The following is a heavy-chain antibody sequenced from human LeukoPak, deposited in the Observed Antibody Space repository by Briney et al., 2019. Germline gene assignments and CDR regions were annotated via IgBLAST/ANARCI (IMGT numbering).Heavy chain of an antibody. Sequence: GSLRLSCAAYGFIFNNYGVMWVRQATGKGVVSLSAISNDGGSTHCAVFVKARFTISRDNSKHTLFLQMNSLRAEDTALYYCAIASSCYFFDLWGQGTLVTVSS. CDR1: GFIFNNYG. D-gene: IGHD3-22*01. J-gene: IGHJ4*02. CDR3: AIASSCYFFDL. V-gene: IGHV3-23*01. CDR2: ISNDGGST.